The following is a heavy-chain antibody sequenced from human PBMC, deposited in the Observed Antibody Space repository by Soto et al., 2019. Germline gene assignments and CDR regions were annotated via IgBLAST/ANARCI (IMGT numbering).Heavy chain of an antibody. Sequence: EVQLLESGGGLVHPGGSLRLPCAASGFRFSSFAMSWVRQTPGEGLEWVAGINGGGDATYYTDSVRGRFAISRDNFKNTLYMQMDSLRAEDPAVYYCAKESAATGIPFFDYWGQGTLVTVSS. CDR1: GFRFSSFA. V-gene: IGHV3-23*01. J-gene: IGHJ4*02. D-gene: IGHD6-13*01. CDR2: INGGGDAT. CDR3: AKESAATGIPFFDY.